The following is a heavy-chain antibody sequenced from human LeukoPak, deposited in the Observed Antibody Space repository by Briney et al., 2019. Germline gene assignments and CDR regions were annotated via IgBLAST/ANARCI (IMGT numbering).Heavy chain of an antibody. D-gene: IGHD6-13*01. J-gene: IGHJ4*02. CDR3: ASGIAAAFSYFDY. Sequence: GGSLRLSCAASGFTLSNAWMSWVRQAPGKGLEWVAFIRYDGSNKYYADSEKGRFTISRDNSKNTLYLQMNSLRAEDTAVYYCASGIAAAFSYFDYWGQGTLVTVSS. CDR2: IRYDGSNK. V-gene: IGHV3-30*02. CDR1: GFTLSNAW.